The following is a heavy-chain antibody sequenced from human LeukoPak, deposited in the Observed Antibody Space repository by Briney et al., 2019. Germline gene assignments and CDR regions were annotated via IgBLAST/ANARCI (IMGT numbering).Heavy chain of an antibody. Sequence: GGSPRLSCAASGFTFSSYGMHWVRQAPGKGLEWVAFIRYDGSNKYYADSVKGRFTISRDTSKNTLYLQMNSLRAEDTAVYYCAKEKSSGWHDAFDIWGQGTMVTVSS. CDR1: GFTFSSYG. V-gene: IGHV3-30*02. CDR3: AKEKSSGWHDAFDI. J-gene: IGHJ3*02. CDR2: IRYDGSNK. D-gene: IGHD6-19*01.